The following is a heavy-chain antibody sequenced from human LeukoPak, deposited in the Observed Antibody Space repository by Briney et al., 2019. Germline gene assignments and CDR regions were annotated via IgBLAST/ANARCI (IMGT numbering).Heavy chain of an antibody. CDR2: ISASGGKT. Sequence: GGSLRLSCAASGFIFNDYAMSWVRQVPGKGLECVSVISASGGKTYYTDSVKGRFTISRDTSKTTISLQMNSLRVEDSAVYYCAKWTRTTLFRGDRARFDSWGQGTLVTVSS. D-gene: IGHD3-10*01. CDR1: GFIFNDYA. V-gene: IGHV3-23*01. J-gene: IGHJ4*02. CDR3: AKWTRTTLFRGDRARFDS.